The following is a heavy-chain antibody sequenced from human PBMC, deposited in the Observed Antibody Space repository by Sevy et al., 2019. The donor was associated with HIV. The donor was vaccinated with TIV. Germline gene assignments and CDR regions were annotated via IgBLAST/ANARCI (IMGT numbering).Heavy chain of an antibody. CDR1: GGSISSGGYY. Sequence: SETLSLTCTVSGGSISSGGYYWSWIRQHPGKGLEWIGYIYYSGSTYYNPSLKSRVTISVDTSKNQFSLKLSSVTAADTAVYYWARGMRDCSGGSGFHRRNYYYYMDVWGKGTTVTVSS. CDR2: IYYSGST. CDR3: ARGMRDCSGGSGFHRRNYYYYMDV. V-gene: IGHV4-31*03. D-gene: IGHD2-15*01. J-gene: IGHJ6*03.